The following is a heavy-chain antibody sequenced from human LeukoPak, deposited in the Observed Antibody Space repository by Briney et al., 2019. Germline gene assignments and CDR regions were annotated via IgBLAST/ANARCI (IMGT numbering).Heavy chain of an antibody. CDR3: ASRHVRGVRGAFDI. CDR1: GGSISSGGYY. CDR2: IYYSGST. J-gene: IGHJ3*02. Sequence: SETLSLTCTVSGGSISSGGYYWSWIRQHPGKGLEWIGYIYYSGSTYYNPSLKSRVTISVDTSKNQFSPKLSSVTAADTAVYYCASRHVRGVRGAFDIWGQGTMVTVSS. D-gene: IGHD3-10*01. V-gene: IGHV4-31*03.